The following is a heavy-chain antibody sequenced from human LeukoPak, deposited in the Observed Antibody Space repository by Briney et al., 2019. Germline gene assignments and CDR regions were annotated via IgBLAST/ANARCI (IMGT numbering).Heavy chain of an antibody. CDR2: ISGSNSYI. D-gene: IGHD1-1*01. Sequence: PGGSLRLSCAASGFTFSSYTMRWIRQAPGKGLEWVSSISGSNSYIFYADSVKGRFTVSRDNAKDSLYLQMNSLRAEDTAVYYCARALTTLTYEGYWGQGTLVAVSS. V-gene: IGHV3-21*01. CDR3: ARALTTLTYEGY. J-gene: IGHJ4*02. CDR1: GFTFSSYT.